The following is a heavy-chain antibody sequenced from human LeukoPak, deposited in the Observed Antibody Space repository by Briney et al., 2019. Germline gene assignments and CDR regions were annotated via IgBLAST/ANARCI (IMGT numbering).Heavy chain of an antibody. D-gene: IGHD3-22*01. Sequence: GESLKISCKGSGYIFTSYWIGWVRQMPGKGLEWMGIIYPGDSDTRYSPSFQGQVTISADKSISTAYLQWSSLKASDTAMYYCARLPYYDSRGPHFDYWGQGTLVTVSS. J-gene: IGHJ4*02. CDR3: ARLPYYDSRGPHFDY. CDR2: IYPGDSDT. V-gene: IGHV5-51*01. CDR1: GYIFTSYW.